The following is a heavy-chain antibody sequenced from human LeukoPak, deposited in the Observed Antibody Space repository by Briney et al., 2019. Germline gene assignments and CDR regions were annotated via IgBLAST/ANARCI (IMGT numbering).Heavy chain of an antibody. CDR1: GFTFSTYG. J-gene: IGHJ4*02. CDR2: IRYDGSNK. V-gene: IGHV3-33*01. CDR3: ARNGDMYGSGSSLVY. D-gene: IGHD3-10*01. Sequence: PGGSLRLSCAASGFTFSTYGMHWVRQAPGKGLEWVAVIRYDGSNKYYADSVKGRFTISRDNSKNTLYLQMNSLRAEDTAVYYCARNGDMYGSGSSLVYWGQGALVTVSS.